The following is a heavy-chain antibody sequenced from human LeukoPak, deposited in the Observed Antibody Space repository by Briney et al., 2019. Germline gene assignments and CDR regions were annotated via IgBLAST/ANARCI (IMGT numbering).Heavy chain of an antibody. Sequence: GGSLRLSCAASGFTFSNNWMSWVRQAPGKGLEWVANVKQDGSEKYYADSVKGRFTISRDNAKNSLYMQMNSLRSEDTAVYYCAKPTNSDFWSGYADAFDIWGQGTMVTVSS. J-gene: IGHJ3*02. CDR3: AKPTNSDFWSGYADAFDI. V-gene: IGHV3-7*03. CDR1: GFTFSNNW. D-gene: IGHD3-3*01. CDR2: VKQDGSEK.